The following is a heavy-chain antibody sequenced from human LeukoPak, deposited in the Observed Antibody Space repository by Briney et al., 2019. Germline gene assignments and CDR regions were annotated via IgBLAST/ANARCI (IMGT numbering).Heavy chain of an antibody. CDR1: GYTFTSYG. D-gene: IGHD5-24*01. Sequence: ASVKVSCKASGYTFTSYGISWVRQAPGQGLEWMGWISAYNGNTNYAQKLQGRVTMTTDTSTSTAYMELRSLRSDDTAVYYCARDGGKRWLQLGIFDAFDIWGQGTMVTVSS. J-gene: IGHJ3*02. CDR3: ARDGGKRWLQLGIFDAFDI. V-gene: IGHV1-18*01. CDR2: ISAYNGNT.